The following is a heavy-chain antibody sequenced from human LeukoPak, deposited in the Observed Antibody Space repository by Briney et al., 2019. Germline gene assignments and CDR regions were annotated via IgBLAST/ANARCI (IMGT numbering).Heavy chain of an antibody. V-gene: IGHV3-66*01. Sequence: GSLRLSCAASGFTVSSNYMSWVRQAPGKGLEWVSVIYGGVNTVYADSVKGRFTISRDNSKNTLHLQMNSLRAEDTAVYYCAKSPKTGFLFDYWGKGTLVTVSP. CDR3: AKSPKTGFLFDY. J-gene: IGHJ4*02. CDR2: IYGGVNT. CDR1: GFTVSSNY. D-gene: IGHD1-1*01.